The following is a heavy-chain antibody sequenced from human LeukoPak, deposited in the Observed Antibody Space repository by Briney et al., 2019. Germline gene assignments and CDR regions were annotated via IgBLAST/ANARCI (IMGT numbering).Heavy chain of an antibody. CDR3: ARGLVRIAVAGVDY. CDR2: INPNSGGT. CDR1: EYTFTGYY. J-gene: IGHJ4*02. V-gene: IGHV1-2*02. D-gene: IGHD6-19*01. Sequence: ASVKVSCKASEYTFTGYYMHWVRQAPGQGLEWMGWINPNSGGTNYAQKFQGRVTMTRDTSISTAYMELSRLRSDDTAVYYCARGLVRIAVAGVDYWGQGTLVTVSS.